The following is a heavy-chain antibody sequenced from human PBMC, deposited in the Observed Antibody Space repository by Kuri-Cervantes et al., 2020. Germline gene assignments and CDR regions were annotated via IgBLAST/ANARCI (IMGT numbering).Heavy chain of an antibody. CDR1: GYTFTSYA. J-gene: IGHJ4*02. CDR3: ARGEGYCSGGSCYSWSIDY. CDR2: INAGNSNT. V-gene: IGHV1-3*01. D-gene: IGHD2-15*01. Sequence: ASVKVSCKASGYTFTSYAMHWVRQAPGQRPEWMGWINAGNSNTKYSQKFQGRVTITRDTSATTAYMELSSLRSEDTAVYYCARGEGYCSGGSCYSWSIDYWGQGTLVTISS.